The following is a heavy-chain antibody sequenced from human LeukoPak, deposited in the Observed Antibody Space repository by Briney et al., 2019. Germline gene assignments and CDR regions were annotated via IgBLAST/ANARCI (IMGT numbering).Heavy chain of an antibody. V-gene: IGHV3-21*01. D-gene: IGHD1-7*01. CDR1: GFTFSSYS. Sequence: PGGSLRLSCAASGFTFSSYSMNWVRQAPGKGLEWVSSISSSSSYIYYADSVKGRFTISRDYAKNSLYLQMNSLRAEDTAVYYRARDWNWAFDYWGQGTLVTVSS. J-gene: IGHJ4*02. CDR2: ISSSSSYI. CDR3: ARDWNWAFDY.